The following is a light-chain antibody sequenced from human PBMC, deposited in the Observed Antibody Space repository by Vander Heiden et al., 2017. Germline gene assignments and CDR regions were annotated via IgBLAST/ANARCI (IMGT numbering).Light chain of an antibody. Sequence: IVLTKSPCTLSLYPGESATLPCRASQSVSSSYFARYQHKPGQAPRLLIYGASSSATGIPDRFSGSVSGTDFTLTISRLEPEDFAVYFCQQYGSSGITFGQGTRLEIK. J-gene: IGKJ5*01. CDR3: QQYGSSGIT. CDR2: GAS. CDR1: QSVSSSY. V-gene: IGKV3-20*01.